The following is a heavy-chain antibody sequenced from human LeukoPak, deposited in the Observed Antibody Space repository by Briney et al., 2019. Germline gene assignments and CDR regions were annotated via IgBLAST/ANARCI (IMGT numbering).Heavy chain of an antibody. V-gene: IGHV3-30*04. J-gene: IGHJ4*01. D-gene: IGHD2-8*01. Sequence: GGSLRLSCAASGFTFSTYAMNWVRQAPGKGLEWVAVISYDGRQNYYADSVKGRFTISRDNSKNTLYLQMNSLRDEDSAAYYCARVYLERLTAGYFDHXXXXTXVTVSP. CDR1: GFTFSTYA. CDR2: ISYDGRQN. CDR3: ARVYLERLTAGYFDH.